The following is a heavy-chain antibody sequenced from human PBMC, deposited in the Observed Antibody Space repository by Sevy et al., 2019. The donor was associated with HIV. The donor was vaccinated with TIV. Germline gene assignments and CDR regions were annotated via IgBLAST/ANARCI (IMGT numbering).Heavy chain of an antibody. Sequence: GGSLRLSCTTSGFSFGDYAMSWLRQAPGKGLEWVGFIRSKTYGGTTEYAASVKGRFTISRDDSKRIDYLQMNSLKTEDTAVYYCISVRGTISPDYYFGMDVWGQGTTVTVSS. J-gene: IGHJ6*02. CDR1: GFSFGDYA. D-gene: IGHD3-10*01. V-gene: IGHV3-49*03. CDR2: IRSKTYGGTT. CDR3: ISVRGTISPDYYFGMDV.